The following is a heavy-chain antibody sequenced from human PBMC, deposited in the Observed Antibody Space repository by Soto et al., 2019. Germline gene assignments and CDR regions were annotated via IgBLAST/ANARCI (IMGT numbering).Heavy chain of an antibody. D-gene: IGHD5-18*01. J-gene: IGHJ3*02. CDR2: INHSGST. CDR3: ARGRRVDSYGHDAFDI. Sequence: SETLSLTCAVYGGSFSGDYRSWIRQPRGNGLEWIGEINHSGSTNYNPSLKSRVTISVDTSKNQFSLKLSSVTAADTAVYYCARGRRVDSYGHDAFDIWGQGTMVTVSS. CDR1: GGSFSGDY. V-gene: IGHV4-34*01.